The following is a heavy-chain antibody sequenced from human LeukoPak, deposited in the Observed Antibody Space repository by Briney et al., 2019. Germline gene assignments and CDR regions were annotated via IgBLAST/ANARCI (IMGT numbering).Heavy chain of an antibody. J-gene: IGHJ4*02. V-gene: IGHV4-59*01. CDR1: GGSISSYY. CDR3: ATVTLSCGGDCYSEAFYFDY. D-gene: IGHD2-21*02. CDR2: IYYSGST. Sequence: SETLSLTCTVSGGSISSYYWSWIRQPPGKGLEWIGYIYYSGSTNYNPSLKSRVTISVDTSKNQFSLKLSSVTAADTAVYYCATVTLSCGGDCYSEAFYFDYWGQGTLVTVSS.